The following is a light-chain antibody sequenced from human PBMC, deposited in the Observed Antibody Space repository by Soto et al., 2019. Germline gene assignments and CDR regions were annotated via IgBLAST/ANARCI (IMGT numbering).Light chain of an antibody. CDR3: QQYTGPPTT. V-gene: IGKV3-20*01. CDR1: QTVSSNY. J-gene: IGKJ5*01. Sequence: EILLTQSPSTLSLSPGERATLSCRASQTVSSNYLAWCQQRPGQAPRLLMYGASTRAAGIPDRFSGSGSGTDFTLTITRLAPEDSAVYFCQQYTGPPTTFGQGTRLEIK. CDR2: GAS.